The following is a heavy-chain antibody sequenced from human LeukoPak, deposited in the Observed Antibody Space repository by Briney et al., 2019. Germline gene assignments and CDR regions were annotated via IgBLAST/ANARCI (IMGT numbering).Heavy chain of an antibody. CDR1: GGSISSYY. Sequence: PSETLSLTCTVSGGSISSYYWSWIRQPPGKGLEWIGYIYYSGSTNYNPSLKSRVTISVDTSKNQFSLKLSSVTAADTAVYYCARGMGDYDDYWGQGTLVTVSS. CDR3: ARGMGDYDDY. J-gene: IGHJ4*02. V-gene: IGHV4-59*08. D-gene: IGHD5-24*01. CDR2: IYYSGST.